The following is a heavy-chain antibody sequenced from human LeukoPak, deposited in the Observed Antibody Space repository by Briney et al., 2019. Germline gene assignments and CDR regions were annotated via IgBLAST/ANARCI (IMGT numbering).Heavy chain of an antibody. V-gene: IGHV3-33*01. CDR1: GFTFSSYG. Sequence: PGGSLRLSCAASGFTFSSYGMHWVRQAPGKGLEWVAVIWYDGSNKYYADSVKGRFTISRDNSKNTLYLQMNSLRAEDTAVYYCARDGSRIRLGELSLWGQGTLGTVSS. CDR3: ARDGSRIRLGELSL. D-gene: IGHD3-16*02. J-gene: IGHJ4*02. CDR2: IWYDGSNK.